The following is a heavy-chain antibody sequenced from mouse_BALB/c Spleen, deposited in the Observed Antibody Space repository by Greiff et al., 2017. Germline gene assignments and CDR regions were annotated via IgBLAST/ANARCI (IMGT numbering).Heavy chain of an antibody. Sequence: VQRVESGPGLVAPSQSLSITCTVSGFSLTSYGVHWVRQPPGKGLEWLGVIWAGGSTNYNSALMSRLSISKDNSKSQVFLKMNSLQTDDTAMYYCARGYDRTGFHFDYWGQGTTLTVSS. CDR3: ARGYDRTGFHFDY. D-gene: IGHD2-14*01. V-gene: IGHV2-9*02. J-gene: IGHJ2*01. CDR1: GFSLTSYG. CDR2: IWAGGST.